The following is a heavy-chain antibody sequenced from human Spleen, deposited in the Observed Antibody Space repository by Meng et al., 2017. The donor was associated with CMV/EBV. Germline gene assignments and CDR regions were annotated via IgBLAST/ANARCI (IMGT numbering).Heavy chain of an antibody. CDR1: GFSVSNNY. J-gene: IGHJ6*02. CDR3: AKGNYGDYWYGMGV. D-gene: IGHD4-17*01. V-gene: IGHV3-53*01. Sequence: PGGSLRLSCASSGFSVSNNYMNWVRQAPGKGLEWVSVIYGDGSSHYADSAKGRFTISRDNSKNTPYLQMNSLRAEDTAVYYCAKGNYGDYWYGMGVWGQGTTVTVSS. CDR2: IYGDGSS.